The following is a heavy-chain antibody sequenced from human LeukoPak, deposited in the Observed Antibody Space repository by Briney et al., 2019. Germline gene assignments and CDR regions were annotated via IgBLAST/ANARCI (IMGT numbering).Heavy chain of an antibody. CDR3: AKDRYSGYDFRTGEFDY. V-gene: IGHV3-30-3*01. CDR2: ISYDGSNK. J-gene: IGHJ4*02. Sequence: GGSLRLSCAASGFTFSSYAMHWVRQAPGRGLEWVAVISYDGSNKYYADSVKGRFTISRDNSKNTLYLQMNSLRAEDTALYYCAKDRYSGYDFRTGEFDYWGQGTLVTVSS. D-gene: IGHD5-12*01. CDR1: GFTFSSYA.